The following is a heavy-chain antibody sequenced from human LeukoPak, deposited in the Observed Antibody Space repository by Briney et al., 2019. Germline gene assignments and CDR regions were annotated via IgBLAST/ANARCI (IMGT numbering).Heavy chain of an antibody. CDR3: ARDRIRGSGLAFDI. CDR1: GGSFSGYY. D-gene: IGHD6-19*01. V-gene: IGHV4-4*07. J-gene: IGHJ3*02. CDR2: IYTSGST. Sequence: PSETLSLTCAVYGGSFSGYYWSWIRQPAGKGLEWIGRIYTSGSTNYNPSLKSRVTMSVDTSKNQFSLKLSSVTAADTAVYYCARDRIRGSGLAFDIWGQGTMVTVSS.